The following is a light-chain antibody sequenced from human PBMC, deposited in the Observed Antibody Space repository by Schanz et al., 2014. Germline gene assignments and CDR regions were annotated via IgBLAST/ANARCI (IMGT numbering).Light chain of an antibody. CDR3: QQYNNWPPMYT. CDR2: AAS. Sequence: ENVLTQSPATLSVSPGERATLSCRASQSVSSNLAWYQQKPGQAPRLLIYAASTRATGIPARFSGSGSGTEFTLTISSLQSEDFAIYYCQQYNNWPPMYTFGQGTKLEIK. CDR1: QSVSSN. V-gene: IGKV3-15*01. J-gene: IGKJ2*01.